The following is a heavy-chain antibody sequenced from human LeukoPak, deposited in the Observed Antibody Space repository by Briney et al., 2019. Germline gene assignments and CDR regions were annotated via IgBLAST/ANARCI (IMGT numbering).Heavy chain of an antibody. D-gene: IGHD2-8*01. CDR2: IYPGDSDT. J-gene: IGHJ4*02. V-gene: IGHV5-51*01. CDR3: SRVYDTYWFD. Sequence: NPGESLKISCQTSGYRFSTYWIGWVRQMPGKGLEWMGLIYPGDSDTRYSPSFQGQVTMSADKSTSTAYLQWSSLRASDTAMYYCSRVYDTYWFDWGQGTLLPVSA. CDR1: GYRFSTYW.